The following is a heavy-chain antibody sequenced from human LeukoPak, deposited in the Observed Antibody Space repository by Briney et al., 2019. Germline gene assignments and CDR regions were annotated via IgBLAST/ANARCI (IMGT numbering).Heavy chain of an antibody. V-gene: IGHV4-61*01. CDR3: ARGDDSSGWYGTTTFDY. D-gene: IGHD6-19*01. J-gene: IGHJ4*02. CDR1: GGSVSSGSYY. CDR2: IYYSGST. Sequence: SETLSLTCTVSGGSVSSGSYYWSWIPQPPGKGLEWIGYIYYSGSTNYNPSLKSRVTISVDTSKNQFSLKLSSVTAADTAVYYCARGDDSSGWYGTTTFDYWGQGTLVTVSS.